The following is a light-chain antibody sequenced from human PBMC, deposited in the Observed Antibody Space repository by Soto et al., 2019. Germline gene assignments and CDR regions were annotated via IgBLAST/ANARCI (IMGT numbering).Light chain of an antibody. CDR2: AAS. V-gene: IGKV1-6*01. Sequence: AIQMTQSPSSLSASVGDRVTITCRASQGIRHYLGWYQQKPGKAPQLVIYAASSLQSGIPSRFNGRGSGTDLTLNITILQPEDFATYYCRQDYNYTLTFGGGTKVEIK. CDR3: RQDYNYTLT. CDR1: QGIRHY. J-gene: IGKJ4*01.